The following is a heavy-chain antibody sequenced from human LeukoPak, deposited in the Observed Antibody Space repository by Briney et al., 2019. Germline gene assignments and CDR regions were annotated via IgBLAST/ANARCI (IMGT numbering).Heavy chain of an antibody. CDR2: ISISSTYK. J-gene: IGHJ3*01. D-gene: IGHD4-17*01. Sequence: GGSLRLSCAASGFTFSSYSMNWVRQAPGKGLEWVSSISISSTYKYHPDSLKGRFTTSRDNAKNSLYLQMNNLRAEDTAVYYCARSVRGYGDFRYDAFDFWAKGQWSPSLQ. V-gene: IGHV3-21*01. CDR1: GFTFSSYS. CDR3: ARSVRGYGDFRYDAFDF.